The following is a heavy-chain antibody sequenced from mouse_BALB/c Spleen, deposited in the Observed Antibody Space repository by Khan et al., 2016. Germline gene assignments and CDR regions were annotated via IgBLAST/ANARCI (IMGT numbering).Heavy chain of an antibody. D-gene: IGHD2-3*01. Sequence: EVELVESGGGLVKPGGSLKLSCAASGFTFSNYVMSWVRQTPEKRLEWVASIRGGGSPSYPDSVKGRFTISRDYVRNILFLQMSSLRSEDTAMYYCARIGDGYHYAMDYWGQGTSVTVSS. CDR2: IRGGGSP. CDR3: ARIGDGYHYAMDY. V-gene: IGHV5-6-5*01. J-gene: IGHJ4*01. CDR1: GFTFSNYV.